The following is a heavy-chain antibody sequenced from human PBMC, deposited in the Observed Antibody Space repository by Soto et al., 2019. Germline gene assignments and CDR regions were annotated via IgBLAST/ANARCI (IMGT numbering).Heavy chain of an antibody. CDR3: ASSRGYSYGYGGCFDY. D-gene: IGHD5-18*01. Sequence: GGSLRLSCAASGFTFSSYAMSWVRQAPGKGLEWVSAISGSGGSTYYADSVKGRFTISRDNSKNTLYLQMNSLRAEDTAVYYCASSRGYSYGYGGCFDYWGQGTLVTVSS. J-gene: IGHJ4*02. V-gene: IGHV3-23*01. CDR2: ISGSGGST. CDR1: GFTFSSYA.